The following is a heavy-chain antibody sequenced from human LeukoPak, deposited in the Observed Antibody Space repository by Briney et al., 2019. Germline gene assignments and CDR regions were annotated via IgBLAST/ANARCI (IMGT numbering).Heavy chain of an antibody. CDR2: IKQDGSGK. V-gene: IGHV3-7*01. CDR1: GFTFSSYW. J-gene: IGHJ4*02. Sequence: GGSLRLSCAASGFTFSSYWMSWVRQAPGKGLEWVANIKQDGSGKYYVDSVKGRFTISRDNAKNSLYLQMNSLRTEDTAMYYCARGSTRANSSDYWGQGTLVTVSS. D-gene: IGHD2/OR15-2a*01. CDR3: ARGSTRANSSDY.